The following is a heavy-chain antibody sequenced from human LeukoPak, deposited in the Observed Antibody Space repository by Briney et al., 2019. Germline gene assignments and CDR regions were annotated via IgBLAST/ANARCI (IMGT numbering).Heavy chain of an antibody. V-gene: IGHV4-39*01. D-gene: IGHD5-12*01. CDR3: ARQWLDWYFDL. CDR2: MSYSGST. J-gene: IGHJ2*01. CDR1: GGSFSSSSYY. Sequence: SETLSLTCTVSGGSFSSSSYYWGWIRQPPGKGLEWIGRMSYSGSTYYTPSLKSRVTISVDTSKNQFSLKLSSVTAADTAVYYCARQWLDWYFDLWGRGTLVTVSS.